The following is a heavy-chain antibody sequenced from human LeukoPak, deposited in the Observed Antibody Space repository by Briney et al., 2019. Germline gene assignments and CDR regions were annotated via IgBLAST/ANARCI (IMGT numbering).Heavy chain of an antibody. CDR3: AKAQGGVVLITSGAFDI. D-gene: IGHD3-22*01. CDR2: ISGGGYNT. Sequence: PGGSLRLSCAASGFTFVSYAMSWVRQAPGKGLEWVSAISGGGYNTYYADSVKGRFTISRDNSRNTLYLQMNSLRAEDTAVYYCAKAQGGVVLITSGAFDIWGQGTKVTISS. V-gene: IGHV3-23*01. J-gene: IGHJ3*02. CDR1: GFTFVSYA.